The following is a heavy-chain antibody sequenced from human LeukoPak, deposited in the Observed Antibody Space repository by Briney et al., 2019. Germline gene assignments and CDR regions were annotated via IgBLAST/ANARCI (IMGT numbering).Heavy chain of an antibody. V-gene: IGHV4-34*01. CDR3: ARGLVGSGSTLFDY. CDR2: INHSGST. J-gene: IGHJ4*02. CDR1: GGSFSGYY. D-gene: IGHD3-10*01. Sequence: SETLSLTCAVYGGSFSGYYWSWIRQPPGKGLEWIGEINHSGSTNYNPSLKSRVTISVDTSKNQFSLELSSVTAADTAVYYCARGLVGSGSTLFDYWGQGTLVTVSS.